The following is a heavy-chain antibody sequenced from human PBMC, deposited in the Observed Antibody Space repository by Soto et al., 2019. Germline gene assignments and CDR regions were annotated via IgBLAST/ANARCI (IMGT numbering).Heavy chain of an antibody. Sequence: QVQLQESGPGLVKPSQTLSLTCTVSGGSISSGDYYWSWIRQPPGTGLEWIGYMYNSGSTYYNPSLKSRVTISADTSKIQFSLKLSSVTAADTAVYYCASGERLVGDLHFDFWGQGTLVTVSS. CDR3: ASGERLVGDLHFDF. CDR2: MYNSGST. J-gene: IGHJ4*02. V-gene: IGHV4-30-4*01. CDR1: GGSISSGDYY. D-gene: IGHD2-8*02.